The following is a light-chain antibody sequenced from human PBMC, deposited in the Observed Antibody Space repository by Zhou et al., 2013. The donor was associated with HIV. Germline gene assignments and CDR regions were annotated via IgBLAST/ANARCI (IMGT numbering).Light chain of an antibody. Sequence: DIQMTQSPSTVSASVGDRVTITCRASESISHWLAWYQQKPGKAPKVLILKASSLESGVPSTFSGSRSGTEFTLTISSLQPDECATYFCQQYNTYPITFGQGTRLEI. V-gene: IGKV1-5*03. J-gene: IGKJ5*01. CDR1: ESISHW. CDR3: QQYNTYPIT. CDR2: KAS.